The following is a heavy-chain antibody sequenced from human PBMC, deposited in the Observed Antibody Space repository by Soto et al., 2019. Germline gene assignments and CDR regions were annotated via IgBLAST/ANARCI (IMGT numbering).Heavy chain of an antibody. D-gene: IGHD5-18*01. CDR3: ARQQLWSQSHYYYYGMDV. J-gene: IGHJ6*02. CDR1: VYSFSSYW. CDR2: IDPSDSYT. Sequence: PGESLKIACKFSVYSFSSYWISWFRQMPGECREWMVRIDPSDSYTNYSPPFQGHATISADESISTAYLQWSSLKASDTAMYYCARQQLWSQSHYYYYGMDVWGQGTTVTVSS. V-gene: IGHV5-10-1*01.